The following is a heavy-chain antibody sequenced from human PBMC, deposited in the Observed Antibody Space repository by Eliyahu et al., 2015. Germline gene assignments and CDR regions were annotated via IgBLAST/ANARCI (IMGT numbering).Heavy chain of an antibody. CDR2: TSYDASYE. CDR3: AKEDGCSGGGCYSISGDTGAFDI. CDR1: GFTFINXR. V-gene: IGHV3-30*18. J-gene: IGHJ3*02. D-gene: IGHD2-15*01. Sequence: QVHLVESGGGVVQPGRSLRLSCAASGFTFINXRRPWXRXAPGKGLEWVAVTSYDASYEDYADSVKGRFTISRDNSKKTLYLQMNSLRLEDTAVYYCAKEDGCSGGGCYSISGDTGAFDIWGRGTMVTVSS.